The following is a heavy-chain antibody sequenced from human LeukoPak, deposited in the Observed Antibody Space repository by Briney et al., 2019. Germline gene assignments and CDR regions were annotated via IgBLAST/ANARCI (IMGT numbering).Heavy chain of an antibody. CDR2: IYTSVST. V-gene: IGHV4-4*07. Sequence: PSGTLSLTCTVSGGSISSYYWSWIRQPAGKGLEWIGRIYTSVSTNYNPSLKSRVTMSVDTSKNQFSLKLSSVTAADTAVYYCASLYCSSTSCYGGYFDYWGQGTLVTVSS. D-gene: IGHD2-2*01. J-gene: IGHJ4*02. CDR3: ASLYCSSTSCYGGYFDY. CDR1: GGSISSYY.